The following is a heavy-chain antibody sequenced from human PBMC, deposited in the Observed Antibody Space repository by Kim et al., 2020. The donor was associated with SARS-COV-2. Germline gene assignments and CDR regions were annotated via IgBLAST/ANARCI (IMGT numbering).Heavy chain of an antibody. V-gene: IGHV3-74*01. D-gene: IGHD3-10*01. Sequence: YADSVKGRFTPSRDNAKNPLYLQMNRLRAEDTAVYYCARVGLGELYPFDYWGQGTLVTVSS. CDR3: ARVGLGELYPFDY. J-gene: IGHJ4*02.